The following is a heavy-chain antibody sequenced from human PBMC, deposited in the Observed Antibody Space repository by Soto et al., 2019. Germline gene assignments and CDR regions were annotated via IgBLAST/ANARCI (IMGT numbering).Heavy chain of an antibody. V-gene: IGHV1-46*01. J-gene: IGHJ4*02. CDR3: ARTSDPTLPPFDY. CDR1: GYTFTSYY. D-gene: IGHD2-15*01. Sequence: QVQLVQSGAEVKKPGASVKVSCKASGYTFTSYYMHWVRQAPGQGLEWMGIINPSGGSTSYAQKFQGRVXXTXDXXTSTVYMELSSLRSEDTAVYYCARTSDPTLPPFDYWGQGTLVTVSS. CDR2: INPSGGST.